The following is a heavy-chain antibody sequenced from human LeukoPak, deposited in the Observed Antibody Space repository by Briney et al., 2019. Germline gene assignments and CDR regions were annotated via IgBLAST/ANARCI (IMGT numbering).Heavy chain of an antibody. D-gene: IGHD3-3*01. V-gene: IGHV3-7*01. Sequence: GGSLRLSCAASEFTFNIYWMSWVRQAPGKGLEWVANIKQDGSEKYYVDSVEGRFTISRDNAKNSLYLQMNSLRAEDTAVYYCARVRFLERSQYYFDYWGQGTLATVSS. J-gene: IGHJ4*02. CDR2: IKQDGSEK. CDR1: EFTFNIYW. CDR3: ARVRFLERSQYYFDY.